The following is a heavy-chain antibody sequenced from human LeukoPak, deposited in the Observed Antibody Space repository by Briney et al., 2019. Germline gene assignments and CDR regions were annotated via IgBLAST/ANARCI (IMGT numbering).Heavy chain of an antibody. CDR1: GSTFSSYA. D-gene: IGHD5-24*01. V-gene: IGHV3-23*01. CDR2: ISGSGGST. CDR3: AKETVRWLQLAY. J-gene: IGHJ4*02. Sequence: GGSLRLSCAASGSTFSSYAMSWVRQAPGKGLESVSGISGSGGSTYYADSVKGRFTISRDNSKNTLYLQMNSLRAEDTAVYYCAKETVRWLQLAYWGQGTLVTVSS.